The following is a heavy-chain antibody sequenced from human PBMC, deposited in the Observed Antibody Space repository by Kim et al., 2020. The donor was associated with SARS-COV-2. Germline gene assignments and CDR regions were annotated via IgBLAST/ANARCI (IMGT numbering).Heavy chain of an antibody. J-gene: IGHJ4*02. D-gene: IGHD3-22*01. V-gene: IGHV3-30*02. CDR3: AKDLLWSNYYDSSGYYDY. Sequence: KGRFTISRDNSKNTLYLQMNSLRAEDTAVYYCAKDLLWSNYYDSSGYYDYWGQGTLVTVSS.